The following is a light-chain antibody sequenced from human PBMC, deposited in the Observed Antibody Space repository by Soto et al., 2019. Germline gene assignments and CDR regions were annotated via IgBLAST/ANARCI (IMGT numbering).Light chain of an antibody. J-gene: IGKJ2*01. CDR1: QSISSW. V-gene: IGKV1-5*01. CDR2: DAS. Sequence: DIQMTQSPSTLSASVGDRVTITCRASQSISSWLAWYQQKPGKAPKVLIYDASSLESGVPSRFSGSGSGTAVTLTIISLQPDDFATYYCQQYNSYSSFTFGQGTKLEIK. CDR3: QQYNSYSSFT.